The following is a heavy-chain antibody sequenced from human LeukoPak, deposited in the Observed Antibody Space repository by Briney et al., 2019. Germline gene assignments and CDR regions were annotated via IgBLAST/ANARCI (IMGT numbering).Heavy chain of an antibody. Sequence: SETLSLTCTVSGGSISTYYWSWIRQPPGKGLEWIGYIYYSGSTSYNPSLKSRVTISVDTSKNQFSLKLSSVTAADTAVYYCARKEALGSGSFDYWGQGTLVTVSS. V-gene: IGHV4-59*01. CDR2: IYYSGST. CDR1: GGSISTYY. J-gene: IGHJ4*02. CDR3: ARKEALGSGSFDY. D-gene: IGHD1-26*01.